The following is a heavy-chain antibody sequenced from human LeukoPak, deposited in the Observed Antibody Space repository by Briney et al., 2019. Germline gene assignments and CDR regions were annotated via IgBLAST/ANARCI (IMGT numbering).Heavy chain of an antibody. D-gene: IGHD6-19*01. Sequence: SETLSLTCTVSGGSISTYFWSWIRQPPGKGLEWIGEINHSGSTNYNPSLKSRVTISVDTSKNQFSLKLSPVTAADTAVYYCARGVAVAGKPIKLKDWYFDLWGRGTLVTVSS. CDR1: GGSISTYF. CDR3: ARGVAVAGKPIKLKDWYFDL. V-gene: IGHV4-34*01. CDR2: INHSGST. J-gene: IGHJ2*01.